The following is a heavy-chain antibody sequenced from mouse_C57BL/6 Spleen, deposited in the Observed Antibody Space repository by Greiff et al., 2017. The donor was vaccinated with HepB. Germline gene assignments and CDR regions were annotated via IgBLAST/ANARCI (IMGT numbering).Heavy chain of an antibody. CDR3: ARRGGYCHWYFDV. CDR1: GYAFSSSW. Sequence: QVQLQQSGPELVKPGASVKISCKASGYAFSSSWMNWVKQRPGKGLEWIGRIYPGDGDTNYNGKFKGKATLTADKSSSTAYMQLSSLTSEDSAVYFGARRGGYCHWYFDVWGTGTTVTVSS. V-gene: IGHV1-82*01. CDR2: IYPGDGDT. J-gene: IGHJ1*03. D-gene: IGHD2-3*01.